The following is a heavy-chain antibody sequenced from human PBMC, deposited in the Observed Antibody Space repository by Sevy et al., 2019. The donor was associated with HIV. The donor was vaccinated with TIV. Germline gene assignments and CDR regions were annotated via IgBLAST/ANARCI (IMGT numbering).Heavy chain of an antibody. CDR3: ATHAGIAAAGRVFDY. CDR1: GFTFSDHY. V-gene: IGHV3-72*01. CDR2: IRNKADSYTT. J-gene: IGHJ4*02. Sequence: GESLKISCAASGFTFSDHYMEWVRQAPGKGLEWVGRIRNKADSYTTEYAASVKGRFTISRDDSKNSLYLLMNSLMTEDTAVCYCATHAGIAAAGRVFDYWGQGTLVTVSS. D-gene: IGHD6-13*01.